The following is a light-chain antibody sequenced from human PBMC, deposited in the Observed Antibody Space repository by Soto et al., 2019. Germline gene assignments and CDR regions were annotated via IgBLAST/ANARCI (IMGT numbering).Light chain of an antibody. J-gene: IGKJ4*01. V-gene: IGKV1-33*01. CDR3: QQYDNLPLT. CDR2: DAS. CDR1: QDISNY. Sequence: DIQMTQSPSSLSASVGDRVTITCQASQDISNYLNWYQQKPGKAPKLLIYDASNLETGVPSRFSGSGCGTDFTFTISSLQPEDISTYYCQQYDNLPLTFGGWTKVEIK.